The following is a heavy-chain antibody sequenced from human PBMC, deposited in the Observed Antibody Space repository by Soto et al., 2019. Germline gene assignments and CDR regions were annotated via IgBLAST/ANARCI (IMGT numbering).Heavy chain of an antibody. V-gene: IGHV5-51*01. J-gene: IGHJ6*02. D-gene: IGHD3-3*01. Sequence: HGESLKISCKGSGYSFTSYWIGWVRQMPGKGLEWMGIIYPGDSDTRYSPSFQGQVTTSADKSISTAYLQWSSLKASDTAMYYCARRSKEGYDFWSGYRYYYYGMDVWGQGTTVTVSS. CDR1: GYSFTSYW. CDR3: ARRSKEGYDFWSGYRYYYYGMDV. CDR2: IYPGDSDT.